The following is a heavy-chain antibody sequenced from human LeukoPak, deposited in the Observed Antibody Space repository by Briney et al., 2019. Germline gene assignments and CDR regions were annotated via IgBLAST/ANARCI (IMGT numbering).Heavy chain of an antibody. J-gene: IGHJ4*02. V-gene: IGHV4-59*01. CDR1: GGSINSYY. D-gene: IGHD3-10*01. CDR3: ARENRVTLVRGVIDY. Sequence: PSETLSLTCTVSGGSINSYYWSWIRQPPGKGLEWSGYIYYSGTTNYNPSLKCRVTLPVDTSKNQFSLKLSSVTAADTAVYYCARENRVTLVRGVIDYWGQGTLVTVSS. CDR2: IYYSGTT.